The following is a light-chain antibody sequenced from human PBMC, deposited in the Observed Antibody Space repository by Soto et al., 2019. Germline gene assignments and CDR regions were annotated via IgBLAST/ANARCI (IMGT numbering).Light chain of an antibody. CDR2: GAT. CDR3: QQSHNSPLT. J-gene: IGKJ4*01. V-gene: IGKV1-39*01. CDR1: QNINSY. Sequence: DIRMTQSPSSLSASVGDRVNLTCRASQNINSYLNWYQHKPGRAPKVLVYGATNLPSGVPSRFSGSGSGTEFTFPISRLQPEDFATYYCQQSHNSPLTVGGGTRVE.